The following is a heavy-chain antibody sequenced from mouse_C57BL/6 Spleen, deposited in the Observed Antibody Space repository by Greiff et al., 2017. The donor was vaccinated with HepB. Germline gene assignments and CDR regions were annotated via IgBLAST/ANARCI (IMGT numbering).Heavy chain of an antibody. CDR3: ARDDDGYYRYFDV. Sequence: VQLQQSGAELARPGASVKLSCKASGYTFTSYGISWVKQRTGQGLEWIGEIYPRSGNTYYNEKFKGKATLTADKSSSKAYMALRSLTSADSAVYFCARDDDGYYRYFDVWGTGTTVTVSS. J-gene: IGHJ1*03. CDR2: IYPRSGNT. CDR1: GYTFTSYG. D-gene: IGHD2-3*01. V-gene: IGHV1-81*01.